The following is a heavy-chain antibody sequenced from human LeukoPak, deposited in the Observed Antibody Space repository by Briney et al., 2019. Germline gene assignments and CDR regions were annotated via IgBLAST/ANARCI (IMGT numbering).Heavy chain of an antibody. D-gene: IGHD3-16*01. Sequence: SETLSLTCTVSGGSISSYYWSWIRQPTGKGLEWIGYIYYSGSTNYNPSLKSRVTISVDTSKNQFSLKLSSVTAADTAVYYCARGGGPYTGNYYYGMDVWGKGTTVTVSS. CDR2: IYYSGST. CDR1: GGSISSYY. CDR3: ARGGGPYTGNYYYGMDV. V-gene: IGHV4-59*01. J-gene: IGHJ6*04.